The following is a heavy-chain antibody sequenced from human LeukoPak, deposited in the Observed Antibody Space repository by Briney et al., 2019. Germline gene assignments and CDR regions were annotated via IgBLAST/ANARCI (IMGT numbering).Heavy chain of an antibody. CDR3: TRALYGSGSYYFDY. D-gene: IGHD3-10*01. CDR1: GGSISSYY. CDR2: IYYSGST. V-gene: IGHV4-59*01. J-gene: IGHJ4*02. Sequence: KPSETLSLTCTVSGGSISSYYWSWIRQPPGKGLEWIGHIYYSGSTNYNPSLKSRVTISVDTSKNQFSLKLSSVTAADTAVYYCTRALYGSGSYYFDYWGQGTLVTVSS.